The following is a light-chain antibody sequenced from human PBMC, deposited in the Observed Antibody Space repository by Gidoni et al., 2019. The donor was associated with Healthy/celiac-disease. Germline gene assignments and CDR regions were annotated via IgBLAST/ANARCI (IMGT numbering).Light chain of an antibody. CDR2: AAS. CDR1: QSSSSY. V-gene: IGKV1-39*01. Sequence: IQMTQSPSSLSASVGDRVTITCRASQSSSSYLNWYQQKPGKAPKLLIYAASSLPSGVPSRFSGSGSGTDFTLTISSLQPEDFATYYCQQSYSTPITFGPXTKLEIK. CDR3: QQSYSTPIT. J-gene: IGKJ2*01.